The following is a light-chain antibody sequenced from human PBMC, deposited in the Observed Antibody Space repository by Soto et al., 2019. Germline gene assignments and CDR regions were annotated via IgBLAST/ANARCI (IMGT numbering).Light chain of an antibody. CDR1: QSVSSSY. J-gene: IGKJ2*01. V-gene: IGKV3-20*01. Sequence: ETVLTQSPGTLSLSPGERATLSCRASQSVSSSYLSWYQQKPGQAPRLLIYGASSRATGIPDRFSGSGSGTDFTLNINRLEPEDFVVYYCQQYGSSPYTFGQGTKLEIK. CDR2: GAS. CDR3: QQYGSSPYT.